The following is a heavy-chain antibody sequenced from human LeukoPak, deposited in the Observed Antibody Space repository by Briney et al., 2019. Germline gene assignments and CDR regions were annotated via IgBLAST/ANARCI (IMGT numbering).Heavy chain of an antibody. Sequence: SGGSLRLSCAAFGFTFSSYAMSWVRQAPGKGLEWVSAISGSGGSTYYADSVKGRFTISRDNSKNTLYLQMNSLRAEDTAAYYCANGPAPITIFGVALDWGQGTLVTVSS. J-gene: IGHJ4*02. CDR3: ANGPAPITIFGVALD. D-gene: IGHD3-3*01. V-gene: IGHV3-23*01. CDR2: ISGSGGST. CDR1: GFTFSSYA.